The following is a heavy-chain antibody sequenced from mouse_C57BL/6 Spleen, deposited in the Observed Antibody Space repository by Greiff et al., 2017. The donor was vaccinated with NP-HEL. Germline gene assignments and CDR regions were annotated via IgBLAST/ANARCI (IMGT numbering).Heavy chain of an antibody. CDR2: IRNKANGYTT. V-gene: IGHV7-3*01. Sequence: EVQLVESGGGLVQPGGSLSLSCAASGFTFTDYYMSWVRQPPGKALEWLGFIRNKANGYTTEYSASVKGRFTISRDNSQSILYLQMNALGAEDSATYYCARYAPSCYLDYWGQGTTLTVSS. J-gene: IGHJ2*01. CDR3: ARYAPSCYLDY. CDR1: GFTFTDYY.